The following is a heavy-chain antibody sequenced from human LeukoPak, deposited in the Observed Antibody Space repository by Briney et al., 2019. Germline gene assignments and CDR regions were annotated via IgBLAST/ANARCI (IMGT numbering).Heavy chain of an antibody. D-gene: IGHD3-22*01. J-gene: IGHJ4*02. CDR1: GDSISGTQW. CDR2: IYHSGRT. Sequence: SETLSLTCAVSGDSISGTQWWSWLRQPPGKGLEWIGEIYHSGRTNYNPSLKSRVTISMDKSKNQSSLKLSSVTAADTAIYYCARVTGYMIEDYFDYWGQGTLVTVSS. V-gene: IGHV4-4*02. CDR3: ARVTGYMIEDYFDY.